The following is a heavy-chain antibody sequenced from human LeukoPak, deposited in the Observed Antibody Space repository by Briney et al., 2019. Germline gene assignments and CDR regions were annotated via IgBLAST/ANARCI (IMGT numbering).Heavy chain of an antibody. Sequence: GGPLRLSCAASGFTFSSYAMSWVRQAPGKGLEWVSAISGSGGSTYYADSVKGRFTISRDNSKNTLYLQMNSLRAEDTAVYYCAKDHSPSYDSSGYYLPHDAFDIWGQGTMVTVSS. CDR1: GFTFSSYA. D-gene: IGHD3-22*01. V-gene: IGHV3-23*01. CDR3: AKDHSPSYDSSGYYLPHDAFDI. J-gene: IGHJ3*02. CDR2: ISGSGGST.